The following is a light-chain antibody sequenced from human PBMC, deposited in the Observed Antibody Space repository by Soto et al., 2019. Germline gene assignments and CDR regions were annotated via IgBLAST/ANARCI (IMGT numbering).Light chain of an antibody. J-gene: IGKJ1*01. CDR3: QQYKYWPRT. V-gene: IGKV3-15*01. CDR1: QSVNSD. CDR2: GAS. Sequence: EVVMTQSPAILSVSPGERATLSCRASQSVNSDLAWYQQKPGQAPRLLIQGASTRATGIPARFSGSGSGTEFPLTIRSMQSEDFAVYCCQQYKYWPRTFGQGTKVDIK.